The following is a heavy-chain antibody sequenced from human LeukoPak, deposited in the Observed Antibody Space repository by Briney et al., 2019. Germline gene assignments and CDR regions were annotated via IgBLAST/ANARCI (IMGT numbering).Heavy chain of an antibody. CDR3: ARSPSDIIAAAEFDP. V-gene: IGHV1-69*04. D-gene: IGHD6-13*01. CDR2: IIPILGIA. CDR1: GGTFSSYA. Sequence: SVKVSCKASGGTFSSYAISWVRQAPGQGLEWMGRIIPILGIANYAQKFQGRVTITADKSTSTAYMELSSLRSEDTAVYYCARSPSDIIAAAEFDPWGQGTLATVSS. J-gene: IGHJ5*02.